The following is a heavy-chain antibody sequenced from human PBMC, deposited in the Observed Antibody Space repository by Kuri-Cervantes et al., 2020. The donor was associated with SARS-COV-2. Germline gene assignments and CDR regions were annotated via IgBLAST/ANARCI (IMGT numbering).Heavy chain of an antibody. D-gene: IGHD1-1*01. V-gene: IGHV3-9*01. CDR3: VRDGDHWNFDY. CDR1: GFTFDDYA. Sequence: GGSLRLSCAASGFTFDDYAMHWVRQAPGKGLEWVSGISWNSGNIAYADSVKGRFTISRDTAKNSLFLQMNSLRAEDTAVYYCVRDGDHWNFDYWGQGTLVTVSS. J-gene: IGHJ4*02. CDR2: ISWNSGNI.